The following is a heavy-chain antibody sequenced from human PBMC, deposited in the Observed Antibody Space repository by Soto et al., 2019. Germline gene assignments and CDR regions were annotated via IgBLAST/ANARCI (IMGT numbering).Heavy chain of an antibody. Sequence: GGSLRLSCAASGFTFSGSAMHWVRQASGKGLEWVGRIRSKANSYATAYAASVKCRFTISRDDSKNTAYLQMNSLKTEDTAVYYCTRPYSAYYYGMDVWGQGTTVTVSS. CDR2: IRSKANSYAT. J-gene: IGHJ6*02. V-gene: IGHV3-73*01. CDR3: TRPYSAYYYGMDV. CDR1: GFTFSGSA. D-gene: IGHD2-15*01.